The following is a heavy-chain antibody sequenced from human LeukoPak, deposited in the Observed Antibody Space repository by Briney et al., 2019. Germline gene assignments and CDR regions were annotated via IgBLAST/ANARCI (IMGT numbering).Heavy chain of an antibody. Sequence: GGSLRLSCAASGFTFSGSAMHWVRQASGKGLEWVGRIRSKANSYATAYAASVKGRFTISRDDSKNTAYLQMNSLKTEDTAVYYCTRQGGIVGATEPTTLNDYWGQGTLVTVSS. CDR3: TRQGGIVGATEPTTLNDY. J-gene: IGHJ4*02. CDR1: GFTFSGSA. D-gene: IGHD1-26*01. V-gene: IGHV3-73*01. CDR2: IRSKANSYAT.